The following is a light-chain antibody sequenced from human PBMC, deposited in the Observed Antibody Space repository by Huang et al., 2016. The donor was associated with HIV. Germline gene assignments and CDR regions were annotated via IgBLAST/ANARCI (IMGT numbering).Light chain of an antibody. CDR1: QDISSW. V-gene: IGKV1-12*01. Sequence: DIQMTQSPSSVSASVGDRVTITCRASQDISSWLAWYQQKPGTAPKLLIYAAASLQSGVPSRFSGTGSGTDVTLTISSLQPEDFATYYCQQATSFPPWAFGQGTKVEIK. J-gene: IGKJ1*01. CDR3: QQATSFPPWA. CDR2: AAA.